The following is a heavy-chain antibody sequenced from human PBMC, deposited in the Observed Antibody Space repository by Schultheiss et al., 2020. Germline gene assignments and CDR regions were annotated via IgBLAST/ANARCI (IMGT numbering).Heavy chain of an antibody. D-gene: IGHD7-27*01. Sequence: GGSLRLSCAASGFTFSDYWMSWVRQAPGKGLEWVANIKEDGSDRNYVESVKGRFTISRDNAKNSLYLQMNSLRVEDTAVYYCARDWGNGDYWGQGTLVNVHS. CDR1: GFTFSDYW. J-gene: IGHJ4*02. CDR2: IKEDGSDR. V-gene: IGHV3-7*01. CDR3: ARDWGNGDY.